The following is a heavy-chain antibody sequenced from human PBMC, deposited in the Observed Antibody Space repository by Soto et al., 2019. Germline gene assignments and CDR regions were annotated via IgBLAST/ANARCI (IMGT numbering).Heavy chain of an antibody. Sequence: GSLRLSCAASGFTFSDYWMSWIRQAPGKGLEWVSYITSSGRAVFYVDSVKGRFTISRDNAKNSLYLQMNSLRVEDTAVYYCARDISRYCSGGSCFSHYFDPWGQGTPVTVSS. D-gene: IGHD2-15*01. J-gene: IGHJ5*02. V-gene: IGHV3-11*01. CDR1: GFTFSDYW. CDR3: ARDISRYCSGGSCFSHYFDP. CDR2: ITSSGRAV.